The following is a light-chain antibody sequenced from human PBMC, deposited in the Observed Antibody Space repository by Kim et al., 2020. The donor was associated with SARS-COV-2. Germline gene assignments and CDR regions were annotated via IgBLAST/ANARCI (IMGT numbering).Light chain of an antibody. V-gene: IGKV3-15*01. CDR3: QQYNNWPYT. CDR2: GAS. J-gene: IGKJ2*01. CDR1: QSVSSN. Sequence: VSPGERATLSCRASQSVSSNLAWYQQKAGQAPRLLIYGASTRATGIPSRFSGSGSGTEFTLTISSLQSEDFAVYSCQQYNNWPYTFGRGTKLEI.